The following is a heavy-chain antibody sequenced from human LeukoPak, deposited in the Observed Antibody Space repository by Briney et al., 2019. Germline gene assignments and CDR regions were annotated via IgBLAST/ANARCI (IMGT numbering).Heavy chain of an antibody. CDR1: DGSISSSSYY. D-gene: IGHD3-10*01. J-gene: IGHJ3*02. CDR3: ASVDYYYTSRNPHVFDM. CDR2: IYYSGST. Sequence: SETLSLTCSVSDGSISSSSYYWGWIRQPPGKGLEWVGSIYYSGSTYYNPSLKGRVTISVDTSKNQFSLRLNSVTAADTAVYYCASVDYYYTSRNPHVFDMWGQGTRVTVSS. V-gene: IGHV4-39*01.